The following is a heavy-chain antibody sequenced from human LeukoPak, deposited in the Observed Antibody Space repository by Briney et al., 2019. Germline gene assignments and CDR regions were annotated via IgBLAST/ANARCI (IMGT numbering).Heavy chain of an antibody. CDR2: IYTRGST. CDR1: GGSINNYY. J-gene: IGHJ6*03. Sequence: PSETLSLTCTVSGGSINNYYWSWIRQPAGKGLEWIGRIYTRGSTNYNLSLKSRVTMSVDTSKNQFSLKLSSVTAADPAVYYCARVGAIFGVVNYYYMDVWGKGTTVTVSS. CDR3: ARVGAIFGVVNYYYMDV. V-gene: IGHV4-4*07. D-gene: IGHD3-3*01.